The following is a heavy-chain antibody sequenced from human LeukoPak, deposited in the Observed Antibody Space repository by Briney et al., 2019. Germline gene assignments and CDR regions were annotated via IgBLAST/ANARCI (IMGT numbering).Heavy chain of an antibody. Sequence: GGSLRLSGAASGFTVITNHMAWDRQAPGKGLECVSITYSGGSTFYPDSVKGRFTISRDNSKNALYLQMNRLRAEDTTVYYCAREQVVVTGVSVRHYYYYMDVWGKGTTVTVSS. J-gene: IGHJ6*03. CDR3: AREQVVVTGVSVRHYYYYMDV. V-gene: IGHV3-53*01. D-gene: IGHD3-22*01. CDR2: TYSGGST. CDR1: GFTVITNH.